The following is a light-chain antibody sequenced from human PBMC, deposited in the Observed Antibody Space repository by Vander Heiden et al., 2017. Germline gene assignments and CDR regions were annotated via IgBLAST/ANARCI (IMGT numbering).Light chain of an antibody. CDR2: GAS. V-gene: IGKV3-15*01. CDR1: QSVGST. J-gene: IGKJ2*01. CDR3: QLYNTWPPSYT. Sequence: EIVMTQSPGILSVSPGERATLSCRTSQSVGSTLAWYQQKPGQAPRLLIYGASTRATGIPARFSGSGSGTEFTLTISILQSEDIAVYYCQLYNTWPPSYTFGQGTKLEIK.